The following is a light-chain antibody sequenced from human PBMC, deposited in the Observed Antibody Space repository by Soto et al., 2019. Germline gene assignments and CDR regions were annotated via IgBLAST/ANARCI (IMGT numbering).Light chain of an antibody. CDR2: DAS. V-gene: IGKV3-11*01. Sequence: EIVLTQSPATLSLSPGERATLSCRASQSVRSYLAWYQQKPGQAPRLLIYDASTRATGIPARFSGSGSGTDFTLTISSLEPEDFAVYYCQQRSNLMYTFGQGTKLEIK. CDR3: QQRSNLMYT. CDR1: QSVRSY. J-gene: IGKJ2*01.